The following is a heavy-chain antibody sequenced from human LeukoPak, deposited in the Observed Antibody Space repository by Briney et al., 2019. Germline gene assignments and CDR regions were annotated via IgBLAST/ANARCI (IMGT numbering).Heavy chain of an antibody. CDR1: GYTFTSYG. D-gene: IGHD5-12*01. CDR3: ARIVPKQATRDFYFDY. CDR2: ISAYNGNT. V-gene: IGHV1-18*01. Sequence: ASVKVSCKASGYTFTSYGISWVRQAPGQGLEWMGWISAYNGNTNYAQKLQGRVTMTTDTSTSTAYMELRSLRSEDTAVYYCARIVPKQATRDFYFDYWGQGTLVTVSS. J-gene: IGHJ4*02.